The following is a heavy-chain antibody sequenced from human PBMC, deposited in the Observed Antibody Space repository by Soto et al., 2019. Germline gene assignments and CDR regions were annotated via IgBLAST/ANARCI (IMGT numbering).Heavy chain of an antibody. J-gene: IGHJ4*02. CDR3: ARDVGGFDS. CDR1: GYNFYMHK. CDR2: VDGDSDNT. V-gene: IGHV1-3*01. Sequence: HVQLVQSGAEVKKPGASVKVSCLASGYNFYMHKIHWVRQAPGQSLEWMGWVDGDSDNTRYSQNFQGRVSITKDTSADAVYMELSSLTSEDTAVYFCARDVGGFDSWGQGTLVIVSS. D-gene: IGHD3-16*01.